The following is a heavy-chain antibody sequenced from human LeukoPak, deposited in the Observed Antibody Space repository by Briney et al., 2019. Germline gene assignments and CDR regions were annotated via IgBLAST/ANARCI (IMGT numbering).Heavy chain of an antibody. Sequence: GASVKVSCKASGYTFTSYDINWVRQATGQGREWMGWMNPNSGNTGYAQKFQGRVTITRNTSISTAYMELSSLRSEDTAVYYCARGADESDAFDIWGQGTMVTVSS. CDR3: ARGADESDAFDI. CDR2: MNPNSGNT. CDR1: GYTFTSYD. J-gene: IGHJ3*02. V-gene: IGHV1-8*03.